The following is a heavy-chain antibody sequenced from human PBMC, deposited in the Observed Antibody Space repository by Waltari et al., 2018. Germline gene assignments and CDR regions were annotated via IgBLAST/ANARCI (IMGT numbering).Heavy chain of an antibody. CDR2: ISSSSSYI. V-gene: IGHV3-21*01. CDR1: GFTFSSYS. J-gene: IGHJ4*02. D-gene: IGHD6-13*01. Sequence: EVQLVESGGGLVKPGGSLRLSCAASGFTFSSYSMTWVRQAPGKGLEWVSSISSSSSYIYYADSVKGRFTISRDNAKNSLYLQMNSLRAEDTAVYYCAKSIAAAGTGFDYWGQGTLVTVSS. CDR3: AKSIAAAGTGFDY.